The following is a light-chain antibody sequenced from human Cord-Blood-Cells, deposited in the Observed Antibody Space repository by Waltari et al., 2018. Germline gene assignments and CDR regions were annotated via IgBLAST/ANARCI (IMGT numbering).Light chain of an antibody. Sequence: QSALTQPASVSGSPGQSTTISCTATSSDVGSYNLVSWYQQHPGKAPKLMIYEGSKRPSGVSNRFSGSKSGNTASLTISGLQAEDEADYYCCSYAGSSTYYVFGTGTKVTVL. V-gene: IGLV2-23*01. CDR3: CSYAGSSTYYV. CDR1: SSDVGSYNL. CDR2: EGS. J-gene: IGLJ1*01.